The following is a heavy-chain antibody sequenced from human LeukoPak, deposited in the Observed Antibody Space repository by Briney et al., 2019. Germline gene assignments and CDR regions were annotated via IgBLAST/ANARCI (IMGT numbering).Heavy chain of an antibody. V-gene: IGHV3-23*01. D-gene: IGHD4-17*01. CDR2: ISGSGGST. Sequence: GGSLRLSCAASGISFNNYGMSWVRQAPGKGLEWVSAISGSGGSTYYADSVKGRFTISRDNSENTLYLQMNSLRAEDTAVYYCAKVALRYSLSAYFDYWGQGTLVTVSS. J-gene: IGHJ4*02. CDR1: GISFNNYG. CDR3: AKVALRYSLSAYFDY.